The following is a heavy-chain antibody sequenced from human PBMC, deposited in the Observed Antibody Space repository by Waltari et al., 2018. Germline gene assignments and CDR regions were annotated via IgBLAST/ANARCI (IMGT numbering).Heavy chain of an antibody. V-gene: IGHV4-39*01. CDR2: LYYRGST. Sequence: QLQLQESGPRLVRPSETLSLTCTVLGDSLSRRSTLSWVWIRQPPGKGPEWLGILYYRGSTYYNPSLGSRVSMSIDTSKNQFSLTLNSVTAADTAVYYCARFRPADYYPHVRFDSWGKGSLVTVSS. CDR3: ARFRPADYYPHVRFDS. CDR1: GDSLSRRSTLS. D-gene: IGHD3-9*01. J-gene: IGHJ4*02.